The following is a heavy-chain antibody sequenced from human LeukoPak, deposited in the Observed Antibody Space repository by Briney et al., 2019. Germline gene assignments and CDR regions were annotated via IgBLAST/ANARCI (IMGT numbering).Heavy chain of an antibody. V-gene: IGHV1-2*02. J-gene: IGHJ6*02. CDR1: GYTFTDYY. D-gene: IGHD6-13*01. Sequence: GASVNVSCKPSGYTFTDYYIHWVRQAPGQGLEWMGWISPNSGGADYAQKFQGRVTMTRDTSIRTAYMELSRLRSDDTAVYYCARGGYGSTWYGLDVWGQGTTVTVSS. CDR2: ISPNSGGA. CDR3: ARGGYGSTWYGLDV.